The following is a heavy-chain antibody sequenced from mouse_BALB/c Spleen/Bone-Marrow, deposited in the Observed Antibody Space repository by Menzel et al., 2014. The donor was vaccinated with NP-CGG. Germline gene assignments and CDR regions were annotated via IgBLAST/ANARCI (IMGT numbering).Heavy chain of an antibody. CDR3: ARWGFDY. V-gene: IGHV1S81*02. Sequence: QVQLQQPGAELVKPGASVKLSCKASGYTFTSYWMHWVKQRPGQGLEWIGEINPSNGRTNYNEKFKSKATLTVDKSSSTAYMQLSSLTSEDSAVYYCARWGFDYWGQGTTPTVSS. CDR2: INPSNGRT. J-gene: IGHJ2*01. CDR1: GYTFTSYW.